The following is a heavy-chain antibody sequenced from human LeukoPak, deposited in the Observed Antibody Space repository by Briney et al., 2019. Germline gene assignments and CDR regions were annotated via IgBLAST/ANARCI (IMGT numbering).Heavy chain of an antibody. V-gene: IGHV4-39*07. D-gene: IGHD1-26*01. CDR2: FYYSGST. CDR1: GGSFSSRYHY. CDR3: ARDPSGSPYWYFDL. J-gene: IGHJ2*01. Sequence: SETLSLTCAVSGGSFSSRYHYWGWIRQPPGKGLEWIGSFYYSGSTYYNPSLKSRVTISVDTSKNQFSLNLTSVTAADTAVYYCARDPSGSPYWYFDLWGRGTLVTVSS.